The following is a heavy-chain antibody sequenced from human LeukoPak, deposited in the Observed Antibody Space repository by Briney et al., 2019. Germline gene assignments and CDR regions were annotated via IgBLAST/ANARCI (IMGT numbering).Heavy chain of an antibody. D-gene: IGHD3-16*02. Sequence: GGSLRLSCAASGFTFSSYWMHWVRQAPGKGLVWVSRINSDGSSTSYADSVKGRFTISRDNAKNTLYLQMNSLRAEDTAVYYCAKGPSHYDYVWGSYPPENWFDPWGQGTLVTVSS. V-gene: IGHV3-74*01. J-gene: IGHJ5*02. CDR3: AKGPSHYDYVWGSYPPENWFDP. CDR1: GFTFSSYW. CDR2: INSDGSST.